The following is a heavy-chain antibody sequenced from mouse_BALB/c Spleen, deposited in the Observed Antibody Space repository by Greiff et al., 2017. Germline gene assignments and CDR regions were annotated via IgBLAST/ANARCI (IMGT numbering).Heavy chain of an antibody. V-gene: IGHV5-9-4*01. CDR3: ARDGGSSYDYFDY. D-gene: IGHD1-1*01. J-gene: IGHJ2*01. CDR2: ISSGGSYT. Sequence: EVKLMESGGGLVKPGGSLKLSCAASGFTFSSYAMSWVRQSPEKRLEWVAEISSGGSYTYYPDTVTGRFTISRDNAKNTLYLEMSSLRSEDTAMYYCARDGGSSYDYFDYWGQGTTLTVSS. CDR1: GFTFSSYA.